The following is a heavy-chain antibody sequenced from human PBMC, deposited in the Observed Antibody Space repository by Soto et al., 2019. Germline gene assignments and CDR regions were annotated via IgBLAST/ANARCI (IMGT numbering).Heavy chain of an antibody. D-gene: IGHD5-12*01. Sequence: SETLSLTCAVYGGSFSGYYWSWIRQPPGKGLEWIGEINHSGSTNYNPSLKSRVTISVDTSKNQFSLKLSSVTAADTAVYYCPFRYSGYDSFDYWGQGTLVTVSS. J-gene: IGHJ4*02. CDR1: GGSFSGYY. CDR3: PFRYSGYDSFDY. CDR2: INHSGST. V-gene: IGHV4-34*01.